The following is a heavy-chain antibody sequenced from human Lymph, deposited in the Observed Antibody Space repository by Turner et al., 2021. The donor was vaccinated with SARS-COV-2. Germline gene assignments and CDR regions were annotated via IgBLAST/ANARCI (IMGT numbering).Heavy chain of an antibody. CDR3: ARLSMGDWHFDL. CDR1: GFTVSTYG. CDR2: IKQDGRDK. D-gene: IGHD1-26*01. J-gene: IGHJ2*01. V-gene: IGHV3-7*01. Sequence: EVQLVEPGGGLVQPGGSLRLSCAASGFTVSTYGMSWVRQAPGKGLEWVANIKQDGRDKYYVDSVKGRFTISRDNAKNSLYLQMNSLRAEDTAVYYCARLSMGDWHFDLWGRGTLVTVSS.